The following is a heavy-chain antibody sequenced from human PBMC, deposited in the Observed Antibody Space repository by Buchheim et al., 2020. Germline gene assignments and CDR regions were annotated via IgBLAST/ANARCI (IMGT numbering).Heavy chain of an antibody. D-gene: IGHD1-1*01. J-gene: IGHJ6*02. V-gene: IGHV3-30*18. CDR1: GFTFSSYG. Sequence: QVQLVESGGGVVQPGRSLRLSCAASGFTFSSYGMHWVRQAPGKGLEWVAVISYDGSNKYYADSVKGRFTISRDNSTNTLSLQMNRLRAEDTAVDYCAKLVAEIYNQLGERDYYYYYGMDVWGQGTT. CDR2: ISYDGSNK. CDR3: AKLVAEIYNQLGERDYYYYYGMDV.